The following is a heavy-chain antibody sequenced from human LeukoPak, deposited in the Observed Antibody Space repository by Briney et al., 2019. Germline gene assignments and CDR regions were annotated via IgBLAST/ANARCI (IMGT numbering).Heavy chain of an antibody. CDR1: GFTSSNYW. J-gene: IGHJ4*02. D-gene: IGHD6-25*01. CDR2: VNQDGSAK. V-gene: IGHV3-7*01. Sequence: GGSLRLSCAASGFTSSNYWMSWVRQAPGKGLEWVANVNQDGSAKYYVDSVKGRFTFSKDNTKNSVYLQMSSLRPEDTAVYYCARAAATGTADYWGQGTLVTVSS. CDR3: ARAAATGTADY.